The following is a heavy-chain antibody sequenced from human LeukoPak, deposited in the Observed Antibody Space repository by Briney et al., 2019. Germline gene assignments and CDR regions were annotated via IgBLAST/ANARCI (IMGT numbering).Heavy chain of an antibody. V-gene: IGHV1-2*02. CDR1: EYTFTGYY. CDR2: INPNSGGT. CDR3: ARAGRFLEWLFSR. D-gene: IGHD3-3*01. J-gene: IGHJ4*02. Sequence: GASVKVSCKASEYTFTGYYMHWVRQAPGQGLEWMGWINPNSGGTNYAQKFQGRVTMTRDTSISTAYMELSRLRSDDTAVYYCARAGRFLEWLFSRWGQGTLVTVSS.